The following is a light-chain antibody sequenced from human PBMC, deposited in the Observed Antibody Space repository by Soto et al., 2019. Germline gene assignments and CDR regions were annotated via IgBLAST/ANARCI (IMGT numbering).Light chain of an antibody. CDR3: QAWDSSTVV. J-gene: IGLJ2*01. Sequence: SYELTKPPSVSVSPGQTASITCSGDKLGDKYACWYQQKPGQSPVLVIYQDSKRPSGLPERFSGSNSGNTATLTISETQAMDEADYYCQAWDSSTVVFGGGTKVTVL. CDR2: QDS. CDR1: KLGDKY. V-gene: IGLV3-1*01.